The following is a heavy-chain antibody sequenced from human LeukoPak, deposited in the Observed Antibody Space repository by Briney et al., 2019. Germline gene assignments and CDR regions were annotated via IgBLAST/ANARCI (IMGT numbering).Heavy chain of an antibody. CDR2: MNPNSGNT. V-gene: IGHV1-8*01. D-gene: IGHD3-9*01. J-gene: IGHJ4*02. CDR1: GYTFTSYD. Sequence: ASVKVSCKASGYTFTSYDINWVRQATGQGLEWMGWMNPNSGNTGYAQKFQGRVTMTRNTSISTAYMELSSLRSADTAVYYCARGQNFDWLFDYWGQGTLVTVSS. CDR3: ARGQNFDWLFDY.